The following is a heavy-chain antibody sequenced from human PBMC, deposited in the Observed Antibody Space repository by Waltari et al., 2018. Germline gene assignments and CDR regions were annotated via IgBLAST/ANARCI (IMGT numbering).Heavy chain of an antibody. V-gene: IGHV4-4*02. CDR1: GDSVSNNYW. J-gene: IGHJ4*02. Sequence: QLQLQQSGPGLVKPSESLFLSCAVSGDSVSNNYWWSWVRQPPGKGLEWLGQIHGTGKTNYNPSLESRVTVSMDTSNNQFSLRVTSPTAADTAVYFCARDRGRGLYLDSGGQGTLVTVS. D-gene: IGHD1-26*01. CDR2: IHGTGKT. CDR3: ARDRGRGLYLDS.